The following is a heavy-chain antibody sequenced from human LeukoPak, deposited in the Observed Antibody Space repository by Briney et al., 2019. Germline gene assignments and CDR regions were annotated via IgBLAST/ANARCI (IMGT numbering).Heavy chain of an antibody. V-gene: IGHV4-39*01. CDR1: GGSISSSSYY. D-gene: IGHD3-3*01. CDR2: IYYSGST. J-gene: IGHJ4*02. CDR3: ATVPTIFGVVSDY. Sequence: PSETLSLTCTDSGGSISSSSYYWGWIRQPPGKGLEWIGSIYYSGSTYYNPSLKSRVTISVDTSKNQFSLKLSSVTAADTAVYYCATVPTIFGVVSDYWGQGTLVTVSS.